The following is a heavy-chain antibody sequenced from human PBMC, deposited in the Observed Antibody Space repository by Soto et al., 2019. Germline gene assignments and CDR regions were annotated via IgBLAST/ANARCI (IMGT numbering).Heavy chain of an antibody. J-gene: IGHJ5*02. Sequence: GGSLRLSCVASGFTFSGDWMHWVRQVPEKGLVWVSRISPDGTTTYYADSVKGRFTISRDNAKNTLYLQMNGLRADDTAVYYCSRGRSPYYGYFDPWGPGTLVTVSS. CDR2: ISPDGTTT. D-gene: IGHD3-3*01. V-gene: IGHV3-74*01. CDR1: GFTFSGDW. CDR3: SRGRSPYYGYFDP.